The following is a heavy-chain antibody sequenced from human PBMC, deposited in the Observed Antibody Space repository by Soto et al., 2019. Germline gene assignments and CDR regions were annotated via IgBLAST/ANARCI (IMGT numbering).Heavy chain of an antibody. Sequence: ASVKVSCKTSGYSFTTYGLTWLRQAPGHGLGWMGWISTDNGNTHYAQKLQGRLTMTTDTSRTTAYMELWSLKSDDTAVYYCARDAIPYYAILNGYTPPSWFDPWGQGTLVTVSS. CDR2: ISTDNGNT. D-gene: IGHD3-9*01. CDR1: GYSFTTYG. CDR3: ARDAIPYYAILNGYTPPSWFDP. J-gene: IGHJ5*02. V-gene: IGHV1-18*04.